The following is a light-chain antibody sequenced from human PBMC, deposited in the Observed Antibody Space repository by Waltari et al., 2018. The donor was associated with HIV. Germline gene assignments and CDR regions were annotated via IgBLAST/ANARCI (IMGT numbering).Light chain of an antibody. CDR3: QQYGSSHT. CDR1: QSVSSSY. Sequence: IVLTQSPGTLSLSPGERATLSCRASQSVSSSYLAWYQQKPGQAPRLLIEGASSRATGIPDRFSGSGSGTDFTLTISRLEPEDFAVYYCQQYGSSHTFGQGTKLEIK. J-gene: IGKJ2*01. V-gene: IGKV3-20*01. CDR2: GAS.